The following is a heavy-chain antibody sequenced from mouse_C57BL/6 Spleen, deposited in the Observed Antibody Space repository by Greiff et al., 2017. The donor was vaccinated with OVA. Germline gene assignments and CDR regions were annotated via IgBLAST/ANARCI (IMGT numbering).Heavy chain of an antibody. CDR1: GYTFTSYW. CDR3: ARYGSITTVVANFDD. V-gene: IGHV1-64*01. Sequence: QVQLQQSGAELVKPGASVKLSCKASGYTFTSYWMHWVKQRPGQGLEWIGMIHPNSGRTNYTEKFKSKATLTVDKSSSTAYMQLSSLTSEDSAVYYCARYGSITTVVANFDDWGQGTTLTGSS. CDR2: IHPNSGRT. J-gene: IGHJ2*01. D-gene: IGHD1-1*01.